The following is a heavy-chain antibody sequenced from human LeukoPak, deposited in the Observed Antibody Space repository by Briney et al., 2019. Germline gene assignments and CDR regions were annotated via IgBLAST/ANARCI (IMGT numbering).Heavy chain of an antibody. Sequence: SETLSLTCTVSTGSISSGDYYWSWIPQHPGNCLESIGNIYYSGSTYYSPSLRSRVTISVDTSKNQFSLEVSSVTAADTAVYYCARTLVTTTSMSFDYWGQGTLVTVSS. CDR3: ARTLVTTTSMSFDY. J-gene: IGHJ4*02. V-gene: IGHV4-31*03. D-gene: IGHD4-17*01. CDR2: IYYSGST. CDR1: TGSISSGDYY.